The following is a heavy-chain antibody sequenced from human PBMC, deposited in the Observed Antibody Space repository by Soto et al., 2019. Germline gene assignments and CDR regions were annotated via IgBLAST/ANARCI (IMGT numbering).Heavy chain of an antibody. CDR3: ARGSYCSGGSGSSDYYYYYMDV. D-gene: IGHD2-15*01. V-gene: IGHV3-21*04. Sequence: EVQLVESGGGLVKPGGSLRLSCAASGFTFSRYSMNWVRQAPGKGLEWVSSISSSSSYIYYADSVKGRFTISRDNAKNSLYLQMNSLRAKDTAVYFCARGSYCSGGSGSSDYYYYYMDVWGKGTTVTVSS. CDR1: GFTFSRYS. J-gene: IGHJ6*03. CDR2: ISSSSSYI.